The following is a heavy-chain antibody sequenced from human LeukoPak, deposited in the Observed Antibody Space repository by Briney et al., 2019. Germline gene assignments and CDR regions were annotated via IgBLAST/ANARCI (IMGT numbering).Heavy chain of an antibody. CDR2: ASGRDDST. J-gene: IGHJ4*02. V-gene: IGHV3-23*01. D-gene: IGHD3-9*01. Sequence: GASLGLSCAASGFTFSNYAMSWVRQAPGKGLEWVSAASGRDDSTYYADSVKGRFTISRDNSKNTLYLQMNSLRAEDTAVYYCAKWGDYDILTGYYDSDYWGQGTLVTVSS. CDR3: AKWGDYDILTGYYDSDY. CDR1: GFTFSNYA.